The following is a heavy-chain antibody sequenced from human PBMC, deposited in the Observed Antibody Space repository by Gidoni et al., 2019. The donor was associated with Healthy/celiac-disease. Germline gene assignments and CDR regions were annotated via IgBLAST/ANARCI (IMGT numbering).Heavy chain of an antibody. D-gene: IGHD6-13*01. J-gene: IGHJ6*02. CDR1: GGSISSYY. V-gene: IGHV4-4*07. CDR3: ARDGAAPGGMDV. CDR2: IYTSGST. Sequence: QVQLQESGPGLVKPSETLSLTSPVSGGSISSYYWSWIRPPAGKGLEWIGRIYTSGSTNYTPSLKSRVTMSVDTSKNQFSLKMSSVTAADTAVYYCARDGAAPGGMDVWGQGTTVTVSS.